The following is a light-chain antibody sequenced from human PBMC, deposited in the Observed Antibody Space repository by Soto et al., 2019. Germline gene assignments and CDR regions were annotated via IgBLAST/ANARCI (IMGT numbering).Light chain of an antibody. Sequence: QSVLTQPASVSGSPGQSITISCTGTSSDIGAYNHVSWYQQYPGKAPTLMIYEVTNRPSGVSSRFSGSKSGNTASLTISGLQAEDEGDYYCSSYTRTYRLMIFGEGTKVTVL. CDR3: SSYTRTYRLMI. CDR1: SSDIGAYNH. J-gene: IGLJ2*01. CDR2: EVT. V-gene: IGLV2-14*01.